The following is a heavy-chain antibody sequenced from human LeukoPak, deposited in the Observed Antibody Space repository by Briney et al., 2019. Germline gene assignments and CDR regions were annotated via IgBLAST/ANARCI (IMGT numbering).Heavy chain of an antibody. J-gene: IGHJ4*02. D-gene: IGHD6-13*01. CDR1: GLTVSSSY. CDR2: IYSGGDT. Sequence: GGSLRLSXAASGLTVSSSYMSWVRQAPGKGLEWVSVIYSGGDTHYAGSVKCRFTISRDNSVNTLYLQMNTLRTEDTAVYYCARAFVTAAGFFDTWGQGTLVTVSS. V-gene: IGHV3-66*02. CDR3: ARAFVTAAGFFDT.